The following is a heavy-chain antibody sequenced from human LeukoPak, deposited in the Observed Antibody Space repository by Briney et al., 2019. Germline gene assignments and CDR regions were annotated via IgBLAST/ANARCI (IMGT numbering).Heavy chain of an antibody. V-gene: IGHV1-8*01. CDR3: ARGHKGRGQFDY. J-gene: IGHJ4*02. Sequence: GASVKLSFKASAYTFTSYDINWGRQAPGQGLEWMGCINPNSGNTGYAQKSQGRVTMPRNTSISTAYMELRSLRSEDTAVYYCARGHKGRGQFDYWGQGTLVTVSS. CDR2: INPNSGNT. CDR1: AYTFTSYD.